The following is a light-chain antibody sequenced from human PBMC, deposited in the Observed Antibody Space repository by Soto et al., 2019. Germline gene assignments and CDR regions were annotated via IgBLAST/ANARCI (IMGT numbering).Light chain of an antibody. V-gene: IGKV3-15*01. J-gene: IGKJ1*01. Sequence: EIVVTQSPATLSVSPGERATHSCRASQSVSSNLAWYQQKPGQAPRLLIYDASTRATGIPARFSGSGSGTEFPLTISDVEPEDFAVYYCHQRQSWPRTFGQGTKVDI. CDR2: DAS. CDR3: HQRQSWPRT. CDR1: QSVSSN.